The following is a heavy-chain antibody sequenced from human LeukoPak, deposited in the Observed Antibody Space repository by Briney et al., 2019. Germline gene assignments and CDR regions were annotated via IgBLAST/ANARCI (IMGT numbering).Heavy chain of an antibody. V-gene: IGHV1-2*04. CDR3: ARQTPILWYTRDYYYGMDV. CDR1: GYTFTGYY. D-gene: IGHD3-10*01. CDR2: INPNSGGT. Sequence: ASVKVSCKASGYTFTGYYLHWVRQAPGQGLEWVGWINPNSGGTNYAQKFQGWVTMTRDTSISTAYMELSRLRSDDTAVYYCARQTPILWYTRDYYYGMDVWGQGTTVTVSS. J-gene: IGHJ6*02.